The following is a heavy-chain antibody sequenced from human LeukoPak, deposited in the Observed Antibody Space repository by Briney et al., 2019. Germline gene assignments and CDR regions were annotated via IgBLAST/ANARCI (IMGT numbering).Heavy chain of an antibody. V-gene: IGHV1-8*01. CDR2: MNPNSGNT. CDR3: VSPVVYYDGSGYSPFDY. CDR1: GYTFTSYD. D-gene: IGHD3-22*01. J-gene: IGHJ4*02. Sequence: ASVKVSCKASGYTFTSYDINWVRQATGQGLEWMGWMNPNSGNTGYAQKFQGRVTMTRNTSIRTAYMELSSLRSEDTAVYYCVSPVVYYDGSGYSPFDYWGQGTLSPSPQ.